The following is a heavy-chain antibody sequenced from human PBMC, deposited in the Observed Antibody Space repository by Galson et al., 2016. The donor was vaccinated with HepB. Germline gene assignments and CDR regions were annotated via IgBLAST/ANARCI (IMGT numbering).Heavy chain of an antibody. D-gene: IGHD6-13*01. CDR3: ARVAWSSSLGPLPI. V-gene: IGHV3-23*01. Sequence: SLRLSCAASGFTFSSYAMTWVRQAPGKGLEWVSGIRHSGGRTYYADSVDGRFTISRDNAKNTLYLQLNSLRAEDTAVYHCARVAWSSSLGPLPIWGQGTMVIVSS. CDR2: IRHSGGRT. CDR1: GFTFSSYA. J-gene: IGHJ3*02.